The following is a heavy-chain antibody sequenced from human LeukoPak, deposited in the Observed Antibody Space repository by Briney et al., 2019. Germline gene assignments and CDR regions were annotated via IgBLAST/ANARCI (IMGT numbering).Heavy chain of an antibody. CDR2: ISGSGGST. CDR1: GFTFSSYA. CDR3: AKARSGWYLFDP. J-gene: IGHJ5*02. V-gene: IGHV3-23*01. D-gene: IGHD6-19*01. Sequence: GGSLRLSCAASGFTFSSYAMSWVRQAPGKGLEWVSAISGSGGSTYYADSVKGRFTISRDNSKNTLYLQMNSLRAEDTAVYFCAKARSGWYLFDPWGRGTLVTVSS.